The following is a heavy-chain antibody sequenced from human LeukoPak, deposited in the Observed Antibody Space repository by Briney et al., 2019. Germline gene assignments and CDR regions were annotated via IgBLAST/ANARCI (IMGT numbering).Heavy chain of an antibody. J-gene: IGHJ3*02. Sequence: PGRSLRLSCAASGFTFSSYWMSWVRQVPGKGLEWVANIKQDGSEKYYVDSVKGRFTISRDNAKNSLYLQMNSLRAGDTAVYYCARMYCSRTSCYTDAFDIWGQGTMVTVSS. CDR3: ARMYCSRTSCYTDAFDI. D-gene: IGHD2-2*02. CDR2: IKQDGSEK. CDR1: GFTFSSYW. V-gene: IGHV3-7*01.